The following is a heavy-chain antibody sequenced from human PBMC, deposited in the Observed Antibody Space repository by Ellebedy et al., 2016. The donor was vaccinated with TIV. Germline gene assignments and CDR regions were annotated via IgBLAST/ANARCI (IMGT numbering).Heavy chain of an antibody. CDR3: AKPRAVRGPSFDY. CDR1: GFTFSSYG. CDR2: IWYDGSNK. D-gene: IGHD3-10*01. V-gene: IGHV3-30*02. J-gene: IGHJ4*02. Sequence: GESLKISCAASGFTFSSYGMHWVRQAPGKGLEWVAVIWYDGSNKYYADSVKGRFTISRDNSKNTLYLQMNSLRAEDTAVYYCAKPRAVRGPSFDYWGQGTLVTVSS.